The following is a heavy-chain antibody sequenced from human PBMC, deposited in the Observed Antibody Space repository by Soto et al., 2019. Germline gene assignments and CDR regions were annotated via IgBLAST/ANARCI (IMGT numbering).Heavy chain of an antibody. D-gene: IGHD3-3*01. Sequence: GSLRLSCAASGFTFSSYGMHWVRQAPGKGLEWVAVISYDGSNKYYADSVKGRFTISRDNSKNTLYLQMNSLRAEDTAVYYCAKGEWLLSYFDYWGQGTLVTVSS. CDR1: GFTFSSYG. J-gene: IGHJ4*02. CDR3: AKGEWLLSYFDY. CDR2: ISYDGSNK. V-gene: IGHV3-30*18.